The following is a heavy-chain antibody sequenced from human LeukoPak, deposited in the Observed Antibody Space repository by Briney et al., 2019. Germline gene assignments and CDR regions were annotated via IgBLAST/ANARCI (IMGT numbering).Heavy chain of an antibody. J-gene: IGHJ6*02. CDR1: GGSFSGYY. CDR2: INHSGST. Sequence: PSETLSLTCAVYGGSFSGYYWSWIRQPPGKGLEWIGEINHSGSTNYNPSLKSGVTISVVTSKNQFSLKLSSVTAADTAVYYCARVLTTVTTNYYYYYGMDVWGQGTTVTVSS. CDR3: ARVLTTVTTNYYYYYGMDV. D-gene: IGHD4-17*01. V-gene: IGHV4-34*01.